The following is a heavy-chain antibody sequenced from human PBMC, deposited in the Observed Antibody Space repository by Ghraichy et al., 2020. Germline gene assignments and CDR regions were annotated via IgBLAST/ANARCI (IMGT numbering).Heavy chain of an antibody. Sequence: GGSLRLSCAASGFTFSNYWMNWVRQAPGKGLEWVANMNGDGSGKYYVDSVKGRFTISRDNAKNSLYLQINSLRAEDTAVYYCARGTMPAAGIDYWGQGTLVTVSS. CDR2: MNGDGSGK. D-gene: IGHD6-13*01. CDR1: GFTFSNYW. J-gene: IGHJ4*02. CDR3: ARGTMPAAGIDY. V-gene: IGHV3-7*03.